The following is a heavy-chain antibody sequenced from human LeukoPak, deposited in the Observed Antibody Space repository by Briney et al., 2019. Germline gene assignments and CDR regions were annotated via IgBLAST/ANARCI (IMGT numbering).Heavy chain of an antibody. CDR2: ISAYNGNT. D-gene: IGHD1-26*01. Sequence: GASAKVSCKASGYTFTSYGIGWVRQAPGQGLEWMGWISAYNGNTNYAQKLQGRVTMTTDTSTSTAYMELRSLRSDDTAVYYCARGSSGSWSPYYYYYMDVWGKGTTVTVSS. CDR3: ARGSSGSWSPYYYYYMDV. CDR1: GYTFTSYG. J-gene: IGHJ6*03. V-gene: IGHV1-18*01.